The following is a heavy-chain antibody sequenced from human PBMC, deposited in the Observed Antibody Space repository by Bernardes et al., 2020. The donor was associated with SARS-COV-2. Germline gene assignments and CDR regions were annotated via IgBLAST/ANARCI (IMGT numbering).Heavy chain of an antibody. V-gene: IGHV3-23*01. CDR3: SRQWEEQWLAHLDT. CDR1: GFTFKKHA. J-gene: IGHJ5*01. Sequence: GGSLSLSCTASGFTFKKHAMTRVRQAAGKGLEWVSTFSGTGYSVYYGDSVKGRFTLSRDNSKNSLCLEMSSLTVEDTAVYYCSRQWEEQWLAHLDTWGHGSLVTVSS. CDR2: FSGTGYSV. D-gene: IGHD6-19*01.